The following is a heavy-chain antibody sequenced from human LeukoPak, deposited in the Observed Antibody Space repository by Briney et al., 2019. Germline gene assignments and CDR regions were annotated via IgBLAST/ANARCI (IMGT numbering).Heavy chain of an antibody. J-gene: IGHJ5*02. CDR1: GFTFSNFA. CDR2: ISGSGGRT. V-gene: IGHV3-23*01. CDR3: AIPAWPGAMLSVCVGA. D-gene: IGHD2-2*01. Sequence: GGSLRLSCVTSGFTFSNFALNWVRQAPGKGLEWVSVISGSGGRTNYADSVKGRFTISRDNSDNTLYLQMNSLRAEDTAVYYCAIPAWPGAMLSVCVGAWGQGILV.